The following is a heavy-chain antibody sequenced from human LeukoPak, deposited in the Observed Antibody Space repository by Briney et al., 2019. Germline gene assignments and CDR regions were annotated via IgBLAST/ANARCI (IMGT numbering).Heavy chain of an antibody. J-gene: IGHJ4*02. CDR1: GDTFSNYV. CDR2: IIPILGIA. CDR3: ARNRWDSGWSSYYFDY. D-gene: IGHD6-19*01. V-gene: IGHV1-69*04. Sequence: SVKVSCKASGDTFSNYVISWVRQAPGQGLEWMGRIIPILGIADYAQMFQGRVTITADKSTSTAYMELSSLRSEDTAVYYCARNRWDSGWSSYYFDYWGQGTLVTVSS.